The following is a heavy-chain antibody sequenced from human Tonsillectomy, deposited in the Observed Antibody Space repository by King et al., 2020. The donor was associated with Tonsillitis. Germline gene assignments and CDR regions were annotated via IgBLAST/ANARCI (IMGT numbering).Heavy chain of an antibody. CDR3: ARFDCSGSCYSADF. J-gene: IGHJ4*02. CDR1: GGSISTYY. Sequence: QLQESGPGLVKPSETLSLTCTVSGGSISTYYCSCIRQPPGKGLEWMGYIYVSGNTNYNPSLKSRVTISVYTAKNQFSLRLLSVTAADTAVYYCARFDCSGSCYSADFWGQGTLVTVSS. CDR2: IYVSGNT. D-gene: IGHD2-15*01. V-gene: IGHV4-59*08.